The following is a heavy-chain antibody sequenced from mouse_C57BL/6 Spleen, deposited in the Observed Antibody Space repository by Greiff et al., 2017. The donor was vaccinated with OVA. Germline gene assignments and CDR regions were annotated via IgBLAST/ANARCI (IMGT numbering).Heavy chain of an antibody. J-gene: IGHJ4*01. V-gene: IGHV2-2*01. D-gene: IGHD1-1*01. CDR2: IWSGGST. CDR3: AFTTVVAYYYAMDY. Sequence: QVQLKESGPGLVQPSQSLSITCTVSGFSLTSSGVHWVRQSPGKGLEWLGVIWSGGSTDYNAAFISRLSISKDNSKSQVFFKMNSLQADDTAIYYGAFTTVVAYYYAMDYWGQGTSVTVSS. CDR1: GFSLTSSG.